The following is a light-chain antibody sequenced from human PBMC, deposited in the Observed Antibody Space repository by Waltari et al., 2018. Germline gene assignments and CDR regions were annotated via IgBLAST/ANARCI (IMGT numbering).Light chain of an antibody. CDR3: QVWDRSTDHSI. J-gene: IGLJ2*01. CDR1: DIGSKS. CDR2: DDS. V-gene: IGLV3-21*03. Sequence: VLTQPPSVSVAPGKSAKITCGGNDIGSKSVHWYQQKPGQVPVLVVHDDSGRPSGIPERFSGSNSGNTATLTITRVEVGDEADYYCQVWDRSTDHSIFGGGTELTVL.